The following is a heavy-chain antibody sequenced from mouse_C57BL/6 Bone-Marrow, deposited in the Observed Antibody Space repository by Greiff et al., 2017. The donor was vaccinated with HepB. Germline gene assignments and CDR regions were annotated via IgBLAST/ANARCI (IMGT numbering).Heavy chain of an antibody. V-gene: IGHV1-85*01. Sequence: VQLQQSGPELVKPGASVKLSCKASGYTFTSYDINWVKQRPGQGLEWIGWIYPRDGSTKYNEKFKGKATLTVDTSSSTAYMELHSLTSEDSAVYFCARRPTVVAYYFDYWGQGTTLTVSS. J-gene: IGHJ2*01. CDR3: ARRPTVVAYYFDY. CDR2: IYPRDGST. D-gene: IGHD1-1*01. CDR1: GYTFTSYD.